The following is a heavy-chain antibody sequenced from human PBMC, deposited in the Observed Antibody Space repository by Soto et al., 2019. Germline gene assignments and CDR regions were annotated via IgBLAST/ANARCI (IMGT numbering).Heavy chain of an antibody. J-gene: IGHJ5*02. V-gene: IGHV1-2*04. D-gene: IGHD6-19*01. Sequence: QVQLVQSGAEVKKPGASVKVSCKASGYTFTGYYMHWVRQAPGQGLEWMGWINPNSGGTNYAQKFQGWVTMTRDTSISTAYMELSRLGSDDTAVYYCARDGSSGWYDNWFDPWGQGTLVTVSS. CDR3: ARDGSSGWYDNWFDP. CDR2: INPNSGGT. CDR1: GYTFTGYY.